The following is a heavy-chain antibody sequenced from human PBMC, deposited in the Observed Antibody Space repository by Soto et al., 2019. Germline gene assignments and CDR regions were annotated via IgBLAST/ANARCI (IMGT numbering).Heavy chain of an antibody. Sequence: GGSLRLSCAASGFTFSSYAMHWVRQAPGKGLEWVAVISYDGSNKYYADSVKGRFTISRDNSKNTLYLQMNSLRAEDTAVYYCAKDNDSSGYYYDAFDIWGQGTMVTVSS. J-gene: IGHJ3*02. D-gene: IGHD3-22*01. CDR3: AKDNDSSGYYYDAFDI. CDR2: ISYDGSNK. CDR1: GFTFSSYA. V-gene: IGHV3-30-3*01.